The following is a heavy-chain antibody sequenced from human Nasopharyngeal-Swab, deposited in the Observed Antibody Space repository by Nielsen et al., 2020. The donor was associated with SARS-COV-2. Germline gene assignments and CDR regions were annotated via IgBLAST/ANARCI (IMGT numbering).Heavy chain of an antibody. J-gene: IGHJ4*02. V-gene: IGHV6-1*01. D-gene: IGHD6-19*01. Sequence: SQTLSLTCAISGDSVSSNYAAWNWIRQSPSRGLEWLGRTYYRSMWKNDYALSVEGRITISPDPSKNQFSLQLNSLTPEDTAVYYCARNAVAVPPVWGQGTLVTVSS. CDR2: TYYRSMWKN. CDR1: GDSVSSNYAA. CDR3: ARNAVAVPPV.